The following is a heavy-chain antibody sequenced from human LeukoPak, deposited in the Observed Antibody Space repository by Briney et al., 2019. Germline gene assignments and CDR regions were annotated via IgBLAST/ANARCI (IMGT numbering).Heavy chain of an antibody. Sequence: ASVKVSCKASGYTFTGYYMHWVRQAPGQGLEWMGGINPNSGGTNYAQKFQGRVTMTRDTSISTAYMELSRLRSDDTAVYYCARDGITIFGVGPGYYYGMDVWGQGTTVTVSS. D-gene: IGHD3-3*01. CDR1: GYTFTGYY. V-gene: IGHV1-2*02. CDR2: INPNSGGT. CDR3: ARDGITIFGVGPGYYYGMDV. J-gene: IGHJ6*02.